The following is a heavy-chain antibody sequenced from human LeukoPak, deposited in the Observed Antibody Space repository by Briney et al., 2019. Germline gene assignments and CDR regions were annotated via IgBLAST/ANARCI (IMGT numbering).Heavy chain of an antibody. D-gene: IGHD2-15*01. CDR1: GGSISSYY. V-gene: IGHV4-59*01. J-gene: IGHJ3*02. Sequence: PSETLSLTCTVSGGSISSYYWSWIRQPPGKGLEWIGYIYYSGGTNYNPSLKSRVTISVDTSKNQFSLKLSSVTAADTAVYYCARVGCSGGSCYDDAFDIWGQGTMVTVSS. CDR2: IYYSGGT. CDR3: ARVGCSGGSCYDDAFDI.